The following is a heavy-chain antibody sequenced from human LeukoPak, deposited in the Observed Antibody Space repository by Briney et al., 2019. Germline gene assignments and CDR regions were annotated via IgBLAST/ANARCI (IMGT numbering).Heavy chain of an antibody. D-gene: IGHD2-21*01. CDR3: APRVVVITAPFDY. Sequence: GGSLRLSCAASGFTFSSDAMSWVRQAPGKGLEWVSTINYSGGSTYYADSVKGRFTISRDNSKNTLYLQMNSLRVEDTAVYYCAPRVVVITAPFDYWGQGTLVTVSS. CDR2: INYSGGST. CDR1: GFTFSSDA. J-gene: IGHJ4*02. V-gene: IGHV3-23*01.